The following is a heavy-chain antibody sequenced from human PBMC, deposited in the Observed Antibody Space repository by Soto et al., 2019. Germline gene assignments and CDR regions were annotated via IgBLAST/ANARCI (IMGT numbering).Heavy chain of an antibody. V-gene: IGHV3-21*01. CDR3: ARELVAPEDYYYGMDV. Sequence: PGGSLRLSCAASGFTFSSYNMNWVRQAPGKGLEWVSSISSSRSYIYYADSVKGRFTVSRDNAKNTLYIQVNSLRVEDTAVYYCARELVAPEDYYYGMDVWGQGTTVTVSS. J-gene: IGHJ6*02. D-gene: IGHD2-8*02. CDR2: ISSSRSYI. CDR1: GFTFSSYN.